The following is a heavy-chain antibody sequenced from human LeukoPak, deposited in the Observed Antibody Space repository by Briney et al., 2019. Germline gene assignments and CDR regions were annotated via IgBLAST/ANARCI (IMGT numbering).Heavy chain of an antibody. CDR2: IKPGGNEK. D-gene: IGHD4-17*01. V-gene: IGHV3-7*01. J-gene: IGHJ4*02. CDR1: GFIFRNHW. Sequence: GSPRLSCAASGFIFRNHWMSWVRQVPGRGLEWVAHIKPGGNEKHYVDSVEGRFTLSRDDSKNSLYLQMNSLRVDDSAVYYCARGPNYGDRVDYFDYWGQGTLVTVSS. CDR3: ARGPNYGDRVDYFDY.